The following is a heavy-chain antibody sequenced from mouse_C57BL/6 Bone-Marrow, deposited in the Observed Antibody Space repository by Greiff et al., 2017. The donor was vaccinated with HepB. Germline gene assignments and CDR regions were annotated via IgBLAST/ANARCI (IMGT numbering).Heavy chain of an antibody. CDR1: GYTFTSYW. J-gene: IGHJ2*01. CDR2: IYPSDSET. D-gene: IGHD1-1*01. CDR3: ARGGYYGSSFDY. V-gene: IGHV1-61*01. Sequence: QVQLKQPGAELVRPGSSVKLSCKASGYTFTSYWMDWVKQRPGQGLEWIGNIYPSDSETHYNQKFKDKATLTVDKSSSTAYMQLSSLTSEDSAVYYCARGGYYGSSFDYWGQGTTLTVSS.